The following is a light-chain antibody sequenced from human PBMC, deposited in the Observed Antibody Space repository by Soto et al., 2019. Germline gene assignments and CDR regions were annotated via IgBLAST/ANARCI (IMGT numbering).Light chain of an antibody. CDR2: DVS. Sequence: QSVLTQPASVSGSPGQSITISCTGTSSDVGGYNYVSWYQQHPGKAPKLMIYDVSNRPSGVSNRFSGSKSGYTASLTISGLQAEDEADYYCSSYTSSSTHYVFGTGTKVTVL. CDR3: SSYTSSSTHYV. CDR1: SSDVGGYNY. V-gene: IGLV2-14*01. J-gene: IGLJ1*01.